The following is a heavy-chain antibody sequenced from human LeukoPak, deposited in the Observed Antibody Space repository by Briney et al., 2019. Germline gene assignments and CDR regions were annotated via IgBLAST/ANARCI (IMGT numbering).Heavy chain of an antibody. D-gene: IGHD3-22*01. V-gene: IGHV3-7*01. CDR1: GFNFSSYW. Sequence: AGGSLRLSCAASGFNFSSYWMSWVRQAPGKGLEWVANIKQDGSEKYYVDSVKGRFTISRDNAKNSLYLQMNSLRAEDTAVYYCAREVVTDFDYWGQGTLVTVSS. CDR2: IKQDGSEK. J-gene: IGHJ4*02. CDR3: AREVVTDFDY.